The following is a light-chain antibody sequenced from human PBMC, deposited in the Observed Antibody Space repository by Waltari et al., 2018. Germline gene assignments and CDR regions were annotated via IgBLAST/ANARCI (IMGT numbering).Light chain of an antibody. V-gene: IGKV1-39*01. CDR3: QESYSTPFT. CDR1: QSISSH. CDR2: AAS. Sequence: DIQMTQSPSSLSASVGDRVTITCRASQSISSHLNWYQQKPGKAPKLLIYAASSLQSGVPSRFSGSGSGTDFTLTITSLQPEDFATYYCQESYSTPFTFGPGTKVAIK. J-gene: IGKJ3*01.